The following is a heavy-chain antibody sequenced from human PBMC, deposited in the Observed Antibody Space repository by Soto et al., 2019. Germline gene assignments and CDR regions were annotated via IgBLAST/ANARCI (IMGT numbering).Heavy chain of an antibody. Sequence: QVRLVQSGTEVRKPGASVKISCKASGYSFNNFAMHWVRQAPGQRLEWMGWINAGNGNTKYSQNLQGRVTITRDTAESTGSMELRSLNSEDTAMYFCARGGFCSGGNCYWDSGFDIWGQGTKVTVSS. D-gene: IGHD2-15*01. CDR3: ARGGFCSGGNCYWDSGFDI. CDR1: GYSFNNFA. CDR2: INAGNGNT. V-gene: IGHV1-3*01. J-gene: IGHJ3*02.